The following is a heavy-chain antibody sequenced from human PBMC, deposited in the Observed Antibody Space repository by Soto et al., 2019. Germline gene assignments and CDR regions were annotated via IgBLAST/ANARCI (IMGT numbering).Heavy chain of an antibody. V-gene: IGHV3-48*02. CDR3: ARDQYYYDSSGYSPFDY. D-gene: IGHD3-22*01. CDR1: GFSFSTYS. CDR2: IGSSSTTI. Sequence: EVQLAESGGGFVQPGGSLRLSCAASGFSFSTYSMNWVRQAPGKGLEWVSYIGSSSTTIYYADSVKGRFTISRDNAKNSLYLQMNSLRDEDTAVYYCARDQYYYDSSGYSPFDYWGQGTLVTVSS. J-gene: IGHJ4*02.